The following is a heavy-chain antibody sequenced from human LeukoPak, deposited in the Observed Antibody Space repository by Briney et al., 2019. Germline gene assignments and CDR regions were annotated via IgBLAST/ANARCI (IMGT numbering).Heavy chain of an antibody. CDR3: AKDATPALGTVYMDV. V-gene: IGHV3-48*03. CDR1: GFTFSNYE. Sequence: GGSLRLSCAASGFTFSNYEMNWVRQTPGKGLEWISHISNFGDIIHYADSVEGRFTISRDNDKNSIYLQMNSLRAEDTAVYYCAKDATPALGTVYMDVWGKGTTVTISS. D-gene: IGHD6-13*01. J-gene: IGHJ6*03. CDR2: ISNFGDII.